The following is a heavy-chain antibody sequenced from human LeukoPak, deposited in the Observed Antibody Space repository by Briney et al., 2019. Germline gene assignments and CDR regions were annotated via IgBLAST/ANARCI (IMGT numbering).Heavy chain of an antibody. CDR1: GFTLTTYW. J-gene: IGHJ6*02. V-gene: IGHV3-74*01. Sequence: GGSLRHSCAASGFTLTTYWMHWVRQAPGKGLVWVSHINSDGSITSYADSVKGRFTISRDNAKNTLYLQMNSLRAEDTAVYYCARDAVDTANAVWGQGTTVTVSS. D-gene: IGHD5-18*01. CDR3: ARDAVDTANAV. CDR2: INSDGSIT.